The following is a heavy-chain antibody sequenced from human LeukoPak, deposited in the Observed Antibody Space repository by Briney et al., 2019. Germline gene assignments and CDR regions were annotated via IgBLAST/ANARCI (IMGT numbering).Heavy chain of an antibody. Sequence: ASVKVSCKASGYTFTSYGISWLRQAPGQGLEWMGWISAYNSNTNYAQKLQGRVTMTTDTSTSTAYMELRSLRSDDTAVYYCAREWDWWVGASQPPDYWGQGTLVTVSS. V-gene: IGHV1-18*01. CDR2: ISAYNSNT. J-gene: IGHJ4*02. CDR1: GYTFTSYG. D-gene: IGHD1-26*01. CDR3: AREWDWWVGASQPPDY.